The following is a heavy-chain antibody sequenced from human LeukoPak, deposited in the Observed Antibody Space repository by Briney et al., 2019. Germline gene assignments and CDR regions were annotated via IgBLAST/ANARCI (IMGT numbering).Heavy chain of an antibody. CDR2: IKQDGRET. CDR1: GFTFSSHY. D-gene: IGHD1-26*01. J-gene: IGHJ3*01. CDR3: VRGGILGTDDDAFDV. Sequence: GGSLRLSCAASGFTFSSHYMSWVRQGPGKGLEEVANIKQDGRETFYVDSVKGRFTVSRDNARNSLYLQVNSLRAGGTAVYYLVRGGILGTDDDAFDVWGQGTMVTVSS. V-gene: IGHV3-7*01.